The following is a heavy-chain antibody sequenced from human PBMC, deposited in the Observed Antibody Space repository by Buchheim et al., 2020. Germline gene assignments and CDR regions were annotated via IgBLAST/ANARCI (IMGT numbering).Heavy chain of an antibody. CDR3: ARFEVYGETTVTYNWFDP. J-gene: IGHJ5*02. V-gene: IGHV3-21*01. CDR1: GFTFSSYS. Sequence: EVQLVESGGGLVKPGGSLRLSCAASGFTFSSYSMNWVRQAPGKGLEWVSSISSSSSYIYYADSVKGRFTISRDNAKNSLYLQMNSLRAEDTVVYYCARFEVYGETTVTYNWFDPWGQGTL. CDR2: ISSSSSYI. D-gene: IGHD4-11*01.